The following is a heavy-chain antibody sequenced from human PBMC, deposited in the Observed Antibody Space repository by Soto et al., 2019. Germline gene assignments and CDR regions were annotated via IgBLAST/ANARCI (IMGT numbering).Heavy chain of an antibody. J-gene: IGHJ6*02. CDR2: ISAYNGNT. CDR3: AREGEDYDFWSGSLYGMDV. Sequence: EASVKVSCKASGYTFTSYGISWVRQAPGQGLEWMGWISAYNGNTNYAQKLQGRVTMTTDTSTSTAYMELRSLRSDDTAVYYCAREGEDYDFWSGSLYGMDVWGQGTTVTVSS. CDR1: GYTFTSYG. D-gene: IGHD3-3*01. V-gene: IGHV1-18*04.